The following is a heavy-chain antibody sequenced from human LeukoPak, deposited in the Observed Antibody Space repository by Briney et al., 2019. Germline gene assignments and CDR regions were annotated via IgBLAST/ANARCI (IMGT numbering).Heavy chain of an antibody. J-gene: IGHJ4*02. D-gene: IGHD3-3*01. Sequence: PGGSLRLSCAASGFTFSSYAMSWVRQAPGKGLEWVSAISGSGDNTYYADSVKGRFTIYRDNSKNTLYLQMNSLRADDTAVYYCAKSNDFWSGYYRSFDYWGQGTLVTVSS. CDR1: GFTFSSYA. CDR3: AKSNDFWSGYYRSFDY. V-gene: IGHV3-23*01. CDR2: ISGSGDNT.